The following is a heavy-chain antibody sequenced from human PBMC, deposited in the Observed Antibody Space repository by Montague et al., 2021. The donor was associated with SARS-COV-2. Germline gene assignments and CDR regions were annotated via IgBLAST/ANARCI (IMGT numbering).Heavy chain of an antibody. J-gene: IGHJ3*01. CDR1: GFTFDDYA. Sequence: SLRLSCAASGFTFDDYAMHWVRQPPGKNLEWVSPITRDGTTTSYADSXXGRFTVSRDNNRDSLYLQMTSLRPEDTALYYCAHIVVVVAAVRDDVFDLCGQGTRVTVS. CDR3: AHIVVVVAAVRDDVFDL. V-gene: IGHV3-43*02. D-gene: IGHD2-15*01. CDR2: ITRDGTTT.